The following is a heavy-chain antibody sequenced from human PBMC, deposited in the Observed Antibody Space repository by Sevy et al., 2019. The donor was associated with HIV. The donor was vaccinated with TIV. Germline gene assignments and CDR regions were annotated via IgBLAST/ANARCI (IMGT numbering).Heavy chain of an antibody. CDR2: ISGSGGGT. CDR1: GFTFSSYA. V-gene: IGHV3-23*01. Sequence: GGSLRLSCGASGFTFSSYAMSWVRQAPGKGLEWVASISGSGGGTYYADSVKGRFTISRDNSKNTLYLQMNSLRAEDMAVYYCAKSLSARPDYYFDYWGQGTLVTVSS. J-gene: IGHJ4*02. CDR3: AKSLSARPDYYFDY.